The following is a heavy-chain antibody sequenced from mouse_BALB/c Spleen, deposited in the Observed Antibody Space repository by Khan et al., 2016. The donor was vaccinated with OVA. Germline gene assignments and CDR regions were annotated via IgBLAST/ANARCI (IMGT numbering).Heavy chain of an antibody. Sequence: EVELVESGPELVRPGASVKISCKASGYSFTGYFMNWVMHSHGKSLEWIGRINPHIGETFYNQRFKDKATLTVDESSSTAHMELRSLASEDSAVYYCTRIYRSDFDYWGQGTTLTVSS. CDR1: GYSFTGYF. D-gene: IGHD1-1*01. V-gene: IGHV1-20*02. J-gene: IGHJ2*01. CDR2: INPHIGET. CDR3: TRIYRSDFDY.